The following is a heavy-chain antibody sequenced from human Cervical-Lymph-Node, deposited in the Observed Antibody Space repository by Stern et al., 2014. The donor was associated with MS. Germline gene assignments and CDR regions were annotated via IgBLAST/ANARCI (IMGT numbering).Heavy chain of an antibody. V-gene: IGHV3-30*04. CDR1: GFTFRRYD. D-gene: IGHD5-24*01. CDR3: ARDGLEMATELDY. Sequence: VQLVESGGGVVQPGRSLRLSCAASGFTFRRYDLHWVRQTPGKGLQWVAVISNEGSNKYYAESVKGRFTISRDNSKNTLYLQMNSLRAEDTAVYYCARDGLEMATELDYWGQGTLVTVSS. J-gene: IGHJ4*02. CDR2: ISNEGSNK.